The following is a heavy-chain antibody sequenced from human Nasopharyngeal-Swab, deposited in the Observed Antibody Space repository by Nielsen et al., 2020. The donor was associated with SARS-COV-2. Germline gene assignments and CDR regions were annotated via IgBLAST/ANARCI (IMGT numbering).Heavy chain of an antibody. V-gene: IGHV4-34*01. CDR3: ARAGRVGDAYTGLDV. CDR1: GGSFNGFY. CDR2: INHNERT. J-gene: IGHJ6*02. D-gene: IGHD5-24*01. Sequence: SETLSLTCSVSGGSFNGFYWNWIRQAPGKGLEWIGEINHNERTNYNPSLKGRIAMLVDTSNNQVSLKVSSVSAGDTAVYYCARAGRVGDAYTGLDVWGPGTTVTVSS.